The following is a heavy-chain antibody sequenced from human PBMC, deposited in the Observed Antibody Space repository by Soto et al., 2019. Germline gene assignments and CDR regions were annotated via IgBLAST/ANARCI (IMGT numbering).Heavy chain of an antibody. J-gene: IGHJ4*02. D-gene: IGHD2-15*01. Sequence: ASVKVSCKVSGYTLTELSMHWVRQAPGKRLERMRGFDPEDGETIYAQKFQGRVTISVDTSKNQFSLKLSSVTAADTAVYYCARAGGEYCSGGSCYSEGIFDYWGQGTLVTVSS. CDR1: GYTLTELS. CDR2: FDPEDGET. V-gene: IGHV1-24*01. CDR3: ARAGGEYCSGGSCYSEGIFDY.